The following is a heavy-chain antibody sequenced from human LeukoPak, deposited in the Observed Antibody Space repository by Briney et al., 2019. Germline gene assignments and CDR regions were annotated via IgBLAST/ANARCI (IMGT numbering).Heavy chain of an antibody. CDR1: GFTFSSYS. CDR2: IGSSGSYI. Sequence: GGSVTLSCAASGFTFSSYSMNWVRQAPGKGLEWVSSIGSSGSYIYFADSVKGRFTISRDNAKNSLYLQMNSLRAEDTAVYYCARACSSTSCYFAFDIWGQGTMVTVSS. CDR3: ARACSSTSCYFAFDI. J-gene: IGHJ3*02. V-gene: IGHV3-21*01. D-gene: IGHD2-2*01.